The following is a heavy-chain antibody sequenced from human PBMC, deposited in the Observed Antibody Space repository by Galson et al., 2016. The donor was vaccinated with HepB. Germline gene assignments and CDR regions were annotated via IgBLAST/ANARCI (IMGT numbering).Heavy chain of an antibody. CDR1: GFTFSSQV. V-gene: IGHV3-23*01. Sequence: SLRLSCAASGFTFSSQVMTWVRQAPGKGLEWVSAVSESGATTYYADSVRGRFTVSRDNSRNTVSLQMNRLRVEDTAVYYCAREMWNWGQGALVTVSS. CDR3: AREMWN. D-gene: IGHD1-1*01. J-gene: IGHJ4*02. CDR2: VSESGATT.